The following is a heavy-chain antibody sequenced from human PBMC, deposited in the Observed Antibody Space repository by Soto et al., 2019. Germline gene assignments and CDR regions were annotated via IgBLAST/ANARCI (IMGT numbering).Heavy chain of an antibody. J-gene: IGHJ4*02. Sequence: ASVKVSCKASGYSFDRYGISWVRQAPGQRPEWMGWISADNGDTRLSQNVQGRLTLTTDTSTNTAYMDLRSLSSDDTAVYYCARDRSYYYETSGYPFDYWGQGTQVTVYS. V-gene: IGHV1-18*01. D-gene: IGHD3-22*01. CDR3: ARDRSYYYETSGYPFDY. CDR1: GYSFDRYG. CDR2: ISADNGDT.